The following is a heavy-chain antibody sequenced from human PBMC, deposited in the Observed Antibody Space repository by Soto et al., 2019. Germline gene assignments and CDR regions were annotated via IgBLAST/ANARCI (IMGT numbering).Heavy chain of an antibody. V-gene: IGHV3-74*01. J-gene: IGHJ4*02. CDR3: ARGYSSGPDY. CDR1: GFTFRDHW. D-gene: IGHD6-19*01. CDR2: INSDGSTT. Sequence: EVQLVESGGGLVQPGGSLRLSCAASGFTFRDHWMHWVRQAPGKGLVWVSRINSDGSTTTYADSVKGRFTISRDNAKSTLYLQLNSLRAEDTALDYCARGYSSGPDYWGQGTLVTVSS.